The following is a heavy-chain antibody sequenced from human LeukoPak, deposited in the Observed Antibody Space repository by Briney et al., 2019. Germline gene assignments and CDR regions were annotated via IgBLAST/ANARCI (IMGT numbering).Heavy chain of an antibody. D-gene: IGHD6-6*01. CDR1: GGSISSGGYY. V-gene: IGHV4-31*03. CDR3: ARDGGRSSSSFRGAFDY. Sequence: SQTLSLTCTVSGGSISSGGYYWSWIRQHPGKGLEWIGYIYYSGSAYYNPSLKSRVTISVDTSKNQFSLKLSSVTAADTAVYYCARDGGRSSSSFRGAFDYWGQGTLVTDSS. CDR2: IYYSGSA. J-gene: IGHJ4*02.